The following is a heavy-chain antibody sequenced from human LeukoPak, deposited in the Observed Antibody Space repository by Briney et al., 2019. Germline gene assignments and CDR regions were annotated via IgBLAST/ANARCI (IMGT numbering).Heavy chain of an antibody. CDR2: IIPILGIA. J-gene: IGHJ4*02. D-gene: IGHD3-22*01. CDR1: GYPFTSYD. V-gene: IGHV1-69*04. CDR3: ARSLYDSSGYRHLGY. Sequence: GASVKVSCKASGYPFTSYDINWVRQATGQGLEWMRRIIPILGIANYAQKFQGRVTITADKSTSTAYMELSSLRSEDTAVYYCARSLYDSSGYRHLGYWGQGTLVTVSS.